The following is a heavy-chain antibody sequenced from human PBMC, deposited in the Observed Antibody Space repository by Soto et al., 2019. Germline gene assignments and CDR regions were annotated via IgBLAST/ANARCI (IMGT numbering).Heavy chain of an antibody. CDR2: ISSSSSYI. CDR3: ARDLRYNSSSFDY. J-gene: IGHJ4*02. Sequence: GGSLRLSCAASGFTFSSYSMNWVRQAPGKGLEWVSSISSSSSYIYYADSVEGRFTISRDNAKNSLYLQMNSLRAEDTAVYYCARDLRYNSSSFDYWGQGTLVTVSS. D-gene: IGHD6-6*01. V-gene: IGHV3-21*01. CDR1: GFTFSSYS.